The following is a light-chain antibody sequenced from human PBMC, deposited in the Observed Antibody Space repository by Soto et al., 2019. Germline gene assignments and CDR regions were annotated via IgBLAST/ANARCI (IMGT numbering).Light chain of an antibody. J-gene: IGLJ2*01. CDR1: SSDVGGYDY. V-gene: IGLV2-14*01. CDR2: NVR. CDR3: SSYTNSGTVL. Sequence: QSALTQPASVSGSPGQSITISCTGNSSDVGGYDYVSWYQQYAGKAPKLTIYNVRNRPSGVSNRFSGYKSGNTASLTISGLQPEDEADYFCSSYTNSGTVLFGGGTKLTVL.